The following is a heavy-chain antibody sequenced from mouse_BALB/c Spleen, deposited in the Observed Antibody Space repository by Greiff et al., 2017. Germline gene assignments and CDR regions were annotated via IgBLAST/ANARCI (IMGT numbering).Heavy chain of an antibody. D-gene: IGHD2-1*01. CDR2: ISSGGST. CDR3: ASLYGNYEGDY. Sequence: EVKLMESGGGLVKPGGSLKLSCAASGFTFSSYAMSWVRQTPEKRLEWVASISSGGSTYYPDSVKGRFTISRDNARNILYLQMSSLRSEDTAMYYCASLYGNYEGDYWGQGTSVTVSS. V-gene: IGHV5-6-5*01. CDR1: GFTFSSYA. J-gene: IGHJ4*01.